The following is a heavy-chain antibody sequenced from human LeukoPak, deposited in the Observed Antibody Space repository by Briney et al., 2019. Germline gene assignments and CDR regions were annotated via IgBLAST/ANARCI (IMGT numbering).Heavy chain of an antibody. CDR2: ISDGSRTI. V-gene: IGHV3-48*02. J-gene: IGHJ6*02. Sequence: GGSLRLSCAGSGFSFATYAMNWVRQAPGKGLEWVSYISDGSRTIYYAASVKGRFTIYRDNAENSLYLQMNSLSDEDTAVYYCARGAYYYYAMDVWGQGTAVTVSS. CDR1: GFSFATYA. CDR3: ARGAYYYYAMDV.